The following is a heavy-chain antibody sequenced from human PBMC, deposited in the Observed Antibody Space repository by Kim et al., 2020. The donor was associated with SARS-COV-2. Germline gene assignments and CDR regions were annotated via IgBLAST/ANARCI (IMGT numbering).Heavy chain of an antibody. CDR3: TSSGFCTSCHDAVYI. CDR1: GGSVTSSSYF. CDR2: VYTTGGS. V-gene: IGHV4-39*01. J-gene: IGHJ3*02. D-gene: IGHD2-2*01. Sequence: SETLSLTCTVSGGSVTSSSYFWAWIRQPPGKGLEWIASVYTTGGSHSNPSHTSRVTISADASNNQYSLRLSFVTAADTAIYYWTSSGFCTSCHDAVYIWG.